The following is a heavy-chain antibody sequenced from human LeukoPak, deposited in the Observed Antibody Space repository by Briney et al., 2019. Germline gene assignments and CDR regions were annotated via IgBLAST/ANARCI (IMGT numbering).Heavy chain of an antibody. CDR1: GYSISSGYY. J-gene: IGHJ4*02. Sequence: SETLSLTCTVSGYSISSGYYWGWIRQPPGKGLEWIGSIYHSGSTYYNPSLKSRVTISVDTSKNQFSLKLSSVTAADTAVYYCARVGSFYTPYYFDYWGQGTLVTVSS. CDR3: ARVGSFYTPYYFDY. CDR2: IYHSGST. V-gene: IGHV4-38-2*02. D-gene: IGHD1-26*01.